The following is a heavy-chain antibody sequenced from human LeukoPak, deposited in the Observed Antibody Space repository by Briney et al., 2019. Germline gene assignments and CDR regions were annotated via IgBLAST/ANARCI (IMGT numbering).Heavy chain of an antibody. D-gene: IGHD2-21*02. Sequence: GGSLRLSCAASGFTFSSYSMNWVRQAPGKGLEWVSSISSSSSYIYYADSVKGRFTISRDNAKNSLYLQMNSLRAEDTAVYYCARDKKERAYCGGDCSTHDAFNIWGQGTTVTVSS. CDR1: GFTFSSYS. V-gene: IGHV3-21*01. CDR2: ISSSSSYI. CDR3: ARDKKERAYCGGDCSTHDAFNI. J-gene: IGHJ3*02.